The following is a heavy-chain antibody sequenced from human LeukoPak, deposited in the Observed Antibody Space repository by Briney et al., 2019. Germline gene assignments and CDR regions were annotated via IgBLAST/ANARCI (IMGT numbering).Heavy chain of an antibody. CDR2: IYYSGST. D-gene: IGHD4-23*01. Sequence: PSETLSLTCTVSGGSISSYYWSWIRQPPGKGPEWIGYIYYSGSTNYNPSLKSRVTISVDTSKNQFSLKLSSVTAADTAVYYCARAYYGGTFFDYWGQGTLVTVSS. CDR1: GGSISSYY. J-gene: IGHJ4*02. V-gene: IGHV4-59*01. CDR3: ARAYYGGTFFDY.